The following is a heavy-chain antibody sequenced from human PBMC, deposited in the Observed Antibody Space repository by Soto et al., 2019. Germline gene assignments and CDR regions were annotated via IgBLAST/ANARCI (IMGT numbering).Heavy chain of an antibody. J-gene: IGHJ4*02. CDR1: GGSISSSSYY. D-gene: IGHD3-10*01. CDR2: IYHSGST. V-gene: IGHV4-39*07. Sequence: TSETMSLTCTVSGGSISSSSYYWGWIRQPPGKGLEWIGSIYHSGSTNYNPSLKSRVTISVDTSKNQFSLKLSSVTAADTAVYYCARGAGDYGSGSYFDYWGQGTLVTVSS. CDR3: ARGAGDYGSGSYFDY.